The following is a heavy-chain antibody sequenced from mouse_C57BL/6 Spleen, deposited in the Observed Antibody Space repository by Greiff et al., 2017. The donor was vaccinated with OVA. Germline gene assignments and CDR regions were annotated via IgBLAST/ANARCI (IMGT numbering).Heavy chain of an antibody. Sequence: VKLQESGAELVKPGASVKVSCKASGYTFTSYWMHWVKQRPGQGLEWIGRIHPSDSDTNYNQKFKGKATLTVDKSSSTAYMQLSSLTSEDSAVYYCAILITTVVAKGDYAMDYWGQGTSVTVSS. CDR3: AILITTVVAKGDYAMDY. CDR1: GYTFTSYW. CDR2: IHPSDSDT. V-gene: IGHV1-74*01. J-gene: IGHJ4*01. D-gene: IGHD1-1*01.